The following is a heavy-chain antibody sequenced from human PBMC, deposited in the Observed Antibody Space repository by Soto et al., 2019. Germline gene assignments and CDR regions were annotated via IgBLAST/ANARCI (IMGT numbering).Heavy chain of an antibody. CDR2: ISGGGGST. D-gene: IGHD3-16*02. CDR1: GFTFNTYA. Sequence: EVQLLESGGGLVQPGGSLRLSCAASGFTFNTYAMSWVRQAPGKGLEWVSAISGGGGSTYYADSVKGRFTISRDNSKNTLYLQMNSLRAEDTAVYHCAKDANYDYVWGSYRIDYWAQGTRVTVSS. J-gene: IGHJ4*02. V-gene: IGHV3-23*01. CDR3: AKDANYDYVWGSYRIDY.